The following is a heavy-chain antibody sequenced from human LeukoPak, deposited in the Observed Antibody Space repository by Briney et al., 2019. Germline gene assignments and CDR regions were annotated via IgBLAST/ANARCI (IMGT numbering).Heavy chain of an antibody. D-gene: IGHD6-19*01. Sequence: GGSLRLSCAASGFTVSSNYMSWVRQAPGKGLEWVSDIYTGGTIHYTDSVKGRFTISRDSSKNTLYLRMNSLRAEDTAVYYCARDGGSSGWYWDSWGQETLVTVSS. CDR1: GFTVSSNY. CDR3: ARDGGSSGWYWDS. CDR2: IYTGGTI. V-gene: IGHV3-66*02. J-gene: IGHJ4*02.